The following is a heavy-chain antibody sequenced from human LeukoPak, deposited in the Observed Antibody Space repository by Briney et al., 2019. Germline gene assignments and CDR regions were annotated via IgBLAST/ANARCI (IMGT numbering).Heavy chain of an antibody. CDR1: GFTFSNAW. V-gene: IGHV3-15*07. J-gene: IGHJ5*02. CDR3: ATDFYDST. D-gene: IGHD3-22*01. CDR2: IRSNSDGGTI. Sequence: GGSLRLSCATSGFTFSNAWMNWVRQAPGKGLEWVGRIRSNSDGGTIDYAAPVRGRFTLSRDDSKTTLYLQMNSLQTEGTAVYYCATDFYDSTWGQGTLVTVSS.